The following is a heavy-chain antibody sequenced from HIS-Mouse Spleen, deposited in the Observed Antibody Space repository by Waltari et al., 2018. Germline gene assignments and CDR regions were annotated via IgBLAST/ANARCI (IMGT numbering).Heavy chain of an antibody. V-gene: IGHV3-30*04. J-gene: IGHJ2*01. D-gene: IGHD2-21*01. CDR3: ARDTVPHTLYFDL. CDR1: GFPFRSYA. Sequence: QVQLVESGGGVVQPGRSLRLSCAAAGFPFRSYAMPGVRQAPGKGLEWVAVISYDGSNKYYADSVKGRFTISRDNSKNTLYLQMNSLRAEDTAVYYCARDTVPHTLYFDLWGRGTLVTVSS. CDR2: ISYDGSNK.